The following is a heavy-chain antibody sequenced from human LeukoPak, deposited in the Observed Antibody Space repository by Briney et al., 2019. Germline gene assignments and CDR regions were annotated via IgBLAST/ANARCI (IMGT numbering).Heavy chain of an antibody. CDR3: ARVESWEHSGSSQDAFDI. CDR2: INPSGGGT. Sequence: ASVKVSCKASGYTFTNYYMHWVRQAPGQGLEWMGIINPSGGGTSYAQMFQGRVTMTRDRSTNTLYMELSSLRSEDTAVYYCARVESWEHSGSSQDAFDIWGQGTMVTVSS. V-gene: IGHV1-46*01. D-gene: IGHD1-26*01. J-gene: IGHJ3*02. CDR1: GYTFTNYY.